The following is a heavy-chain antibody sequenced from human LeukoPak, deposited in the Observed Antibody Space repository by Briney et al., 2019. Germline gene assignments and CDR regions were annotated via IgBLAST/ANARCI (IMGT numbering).Heavy chain of an antibody. CDR3: ATTREDYSDHHYMDV. Sequence: SETLSLTCDVYGGSFSGNSWSWIRQPPGKGLECIGEINHRGSTKYNPSFKSRVTISVDTSKSQFSLKLISVTAADTAVYYCATTREDYSDHHYMDVWGKGTTVTVFS. V-gene: IGHV4-34*01. J-gene: IGHJ6*03. CDR1: GGSFSGNS. D-gene: IGHD1-7*01. CDR2: INHRGST.